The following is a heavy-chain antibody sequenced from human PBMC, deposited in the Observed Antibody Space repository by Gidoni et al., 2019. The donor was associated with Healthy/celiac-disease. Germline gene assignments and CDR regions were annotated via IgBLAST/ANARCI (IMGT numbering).Heavy chain of an antibody. D-gene: IGHD1-26*01. V-gene: IGHV1-18*01. CDR2: IGAYNGNT. J-gene: IGHJ6*02. Sequence: QVQLVKAGAEGKKPGAAVKVSGKASGYTITSYGISWVRQAPGQGLEWMGWIGAYNGNTNYAQKLQGRVNMNTDTSTSTAYMELRSLRSDDTAVYYCARGSSPLYYYYYGMDVWGQGTTVTVSS. CDR3: ARGSSPLYYYYYGMDV. CDR1: GYTITSYG.